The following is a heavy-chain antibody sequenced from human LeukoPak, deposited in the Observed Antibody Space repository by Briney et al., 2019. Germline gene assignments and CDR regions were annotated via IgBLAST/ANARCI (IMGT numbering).Heavy chain of an antibody. J-gene: IGHJ4*02. CDR2: ISGSGGNT. V-gene: IGHV3-23*01. CDR3: AKVEGGSKASVY. D-gene: IGHD1-1*01. CDR1: GFTFSSYA. Sequence: RGGSLRLSCAASGFTFSSYAMSWVRPALGEGLGWVSAISGSGGNTYYAESGKGRFTISRDNSKNTLYMQMYSLRAEDTAVYYCAKVEGGSKASVYWGQGALVTVSS.